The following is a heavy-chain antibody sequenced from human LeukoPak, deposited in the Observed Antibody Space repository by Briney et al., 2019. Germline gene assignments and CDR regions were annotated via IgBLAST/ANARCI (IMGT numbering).Heavy chain of an antibody. Sequence: RWASVKVSCKASGYTFTSYAMHWVRQAPGQRLEWMGWINAGNGNTKYSQKFQGRVTVTRDTSASAAYMELSSLRSEDTAVYYCAREMVVPAATWYYYGMDVWGQGTTVTVSS. D-gene: IGHD2-2*01. V-gene: IGHV1-3*01. CDR3: AREMVVPAATWYYYGMDV. J-gene: IGHJ6*02. CDR1: GYTFTSYA. CDR2: INAGNGNT.